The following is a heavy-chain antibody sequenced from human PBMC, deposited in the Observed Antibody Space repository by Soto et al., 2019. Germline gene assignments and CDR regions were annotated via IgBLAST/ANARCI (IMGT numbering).Heavy chain of an antibody. D-gene: IGHD6-6*01. J-gene: IGHJ6*02. Sequence: VKVSCKASGYTFTSYDINWVRQATGQGLEWMGWMNPNSGNTGYAQKFQGRVTMTRNTSISTAYMELSSLRSEDTAVYYCARVKGYSSSPRQGANYYYGMDVWGQGTTVTVSS. CDR3: ARVKGYSSSPRQGANYYYGMDV. CDR1: GYTFTSYD. V-gene: IGHV1-8*01. CDR2: MNPNSGNT.